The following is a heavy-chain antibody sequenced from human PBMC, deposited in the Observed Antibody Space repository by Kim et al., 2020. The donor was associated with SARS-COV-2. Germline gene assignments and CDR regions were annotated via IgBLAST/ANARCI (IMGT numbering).Heavy chain of an antibody. J-gene: IGHJ4*02. CDR3: ARVLTISFDY. V-gene: IGHV3-53*01. D-gene: IGHD3-3*02. CDR2: ST. Sequence: STYYADSVKGRFTISRDNSKNTLYLQMNSLRAEDTAVYYCARVLTISFDYWGQGTLVTVSS.